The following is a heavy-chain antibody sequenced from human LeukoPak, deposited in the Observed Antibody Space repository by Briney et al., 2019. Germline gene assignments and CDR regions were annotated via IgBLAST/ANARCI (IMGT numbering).Heavy chain of an antibody. V-gene: IGHV1-2*06. J-gene: IGHJ4*02. CDR1: GYTFSGSY. CDR3: ARALYHTFDY. CDR2: INPNSGDT. D-gene: IGHD2-2*01. Sequence: ASVKVSCKASGYTFSGSYIHWVRQAPGQGLEWMGRINPNSGDTNYAQNFQGRVTMTRDTSITTAYMELSSLTSADTAVYYCARALYHTFDYWGQGTLVTVSS.